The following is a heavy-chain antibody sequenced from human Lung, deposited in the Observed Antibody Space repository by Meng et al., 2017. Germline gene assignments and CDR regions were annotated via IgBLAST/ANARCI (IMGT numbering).Heavy chain of an antibody. Sequence: QVQFQQWGVGLLKPSQHLSLTCVVSGGSFSYFYWSWIRQPPGKGLEWIGEINHSGSTNYNPSLESRATISVDTSQNNLSLKLSSVTAADSAVYYCARGPTTMAHDFDYWGQGTLVTVSS. CDR3: ARGPTTMAHDFDY. J-gene: IGHJ4*02. V-gene: IGHV4-34*01. CDR1: GGSFSYFY. D-gene: IGHD4-11*01. CDR2: INHSGST.